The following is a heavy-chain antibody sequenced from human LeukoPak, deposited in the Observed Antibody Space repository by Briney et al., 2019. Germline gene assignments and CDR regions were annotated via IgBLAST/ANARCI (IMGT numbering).Heavy chain of an antibody. CDR2: IRNKVYGGTA. Sequence: PGGSLRLSCTASGFTFGDYAITWVRQAPGKGLEWVGLIRNKVYGGTAEYAASVKGSFTISREDSKSIAYLQMNSLKIEDTGIYYCIKSTTASGGYWFDPWGQGTLVTVSS. V-gene: IGHV3-49*04. CDR3: IKSTTASGGYWFDP. D-gene: IGHD2/OR15-2a*01. CDR1: GFTFGDYA. J-gene: IGHJ5*02.